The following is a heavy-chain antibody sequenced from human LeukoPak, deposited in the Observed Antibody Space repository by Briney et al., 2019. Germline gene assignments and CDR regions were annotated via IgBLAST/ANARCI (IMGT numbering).Heavy chain of an antibody. CDR2: IYYSGST. CDR1: GGSISSSSYY. V-gene: IGHV4-61*01. J-gene: IGHJ4*02. D-gene: IGHD3-22*01. CDR3: AREFGYYDSGGYYYGDVHFDY. Sequence: SETLSLTCTVSGGSISSSSYYWGWIRQPPGKGLEWIGYIYYSGSTNYNPSLKSRVTISVDTSKNQFSLKLSSVTAADTAVYYCAREFGYYDSGGYYYGDVHFDYWGQGTLVTVSS.